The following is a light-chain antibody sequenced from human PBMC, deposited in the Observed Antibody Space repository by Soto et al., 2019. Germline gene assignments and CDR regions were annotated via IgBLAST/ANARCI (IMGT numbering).Light chain of an antibody. Sequence: DIQMTQSPSTLSASVGDRVTITCRASQRISPWLAWYQQKPGKAPKILIYKASSLEPGVPSRFSGSDSGTEFTLTISSLQPDDFATYFCQQYKTYSRTFGQGIKLEIK. CDR3: QQYKTYSRT. CDR2: KAS. V-gene: IGKV1-5*03. CDR1: QRISPW. J-gene: IGKJ2*01.